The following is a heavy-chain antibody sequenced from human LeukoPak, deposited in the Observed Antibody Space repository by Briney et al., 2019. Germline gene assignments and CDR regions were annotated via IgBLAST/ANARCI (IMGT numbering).Heavy chain of an antibody. CDR2: IKSDGST. D-gene: IGHD3-22*01. CDR1: GFTFSSYR. CDR3: ARAXSEIGGYYPEYFRH. Sequence: GGSLRLSCAASGFTFSSYRMHWVRQAPGKGLVWVSRIKSDGSTRYADSVKGRFTISRDNAKNTVSLQMNSLRAEDTGVYYCARAXSEIGGYYPEYFRHWGQGTLVTVSP. J-gene: IGHJ1*01. V-gene: IGHV3-74*01.